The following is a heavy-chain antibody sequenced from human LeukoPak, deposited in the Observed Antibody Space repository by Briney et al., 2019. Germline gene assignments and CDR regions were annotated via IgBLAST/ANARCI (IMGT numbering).Heavy chain of an antibody. Sequence: PETLSLTCIVSGGSISSYYWTWIRQPPGKGLEWIGYIYYNGSTNYNPSLKSRVTISVDTTKNQFSLKLNSVTAADTAVYYCARQSRGIAVAGLDYWGQGILVTVSS. D-gene: IGHD6-19*01. CDR2: IYYNGST. CDR1: GGSISSYY. J-gene: IGHJ4*02. V-gene: IGHV4-59*08. CDR3: ARQSRGIAVAGLDY.